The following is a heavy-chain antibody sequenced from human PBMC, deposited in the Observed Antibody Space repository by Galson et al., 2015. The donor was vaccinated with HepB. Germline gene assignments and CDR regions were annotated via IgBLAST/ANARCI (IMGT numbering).Heavy chain of an antibody. D-gene: IGHD2-2*01. Sequence: SLRLSCAASGFTFSNAWMSWVRQAPGKGLEWVGRIKSKTDGGTTDYAAPVKGRFTISRDDSKNTLYLQMNSLKTEDTAVYYCTTLSSTRLQGPVDYWGQGTLVTVSS. J-gene: IGHJ4*02. CDR1: GFTFSNAW. V-gene: IGHV3-15*01. CDR2: IKSKTDGGTT. CDR3: TTLSSTRLQGPVDY.